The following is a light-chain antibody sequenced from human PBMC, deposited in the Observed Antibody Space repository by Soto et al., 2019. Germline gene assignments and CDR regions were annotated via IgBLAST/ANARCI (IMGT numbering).Light chain of an antibody. CDR2: EVS. CDR3: CSSSGVTTWI. V-gene: IGLV2-23*02. J-gene: IGLJ3*02. Sequence: QSALSQPASVSGSPGQSVTISCSGTGNHVGNYNLVSWYQQHPGKVPKLLIYEVSRRPSGVSDRFSASKSGNTASLTISGLQADDEADYYCCSSSGVTTWIFGGGTKLTVL. CDR1: GNHVGNYNL.